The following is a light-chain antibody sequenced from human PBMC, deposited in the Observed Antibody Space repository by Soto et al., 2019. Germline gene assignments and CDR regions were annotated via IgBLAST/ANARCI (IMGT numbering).Light chain of an antibody. CDR3: QQYGGSPLIT. J-gene: IGKJ5*01. Sequence: EIVLTHSPGTLSLSPGEIATLSCRASQSFNSIYLAWYQQKPGQAPRLLIYGASSRATGIPDRFSGSGSGTDFTLTISRLEPEDFAVYYCQQYGGSPLITFGHGTRLEIK. V-gene: IGKV3-20*01. CDR2: GAS. CDR1: QSFNSIY.